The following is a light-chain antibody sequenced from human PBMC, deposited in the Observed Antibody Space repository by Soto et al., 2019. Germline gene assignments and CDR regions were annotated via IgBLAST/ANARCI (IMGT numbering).Light chain of an antibody. CDR2: GAS. CDR3: QQYGSSPLVT. V-gene: IGKV3-20*01. J-gene: IGKJ5*01. Sequence: EIVLTQSPGTLSLSPGERATLSCRASQSVSSSYLAWYQRKPGQAPRLLIYGASSRATGIPDRFSGSGSGIDFTVTISRLEPEDFAVYYCQQYGSSPLVTFGQGTRLEIK. CDR1: QSVSSSY.